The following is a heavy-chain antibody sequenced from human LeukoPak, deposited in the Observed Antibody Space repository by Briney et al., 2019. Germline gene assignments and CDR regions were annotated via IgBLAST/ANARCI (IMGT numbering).Heavy chain of an antibody. Sequence: GGSLRLSCAASGFTFSNAWMSWVRQAPGKGLEWVGRIKSKTDGGTTDYAAPVKGRFTISRDDSKNTLYLQMNSLRTEDTAVYYCTTLVWYYYDSSGYWGQGTLVTVSS. V-gene: IGHV3-15*01. CDR1: GFTFSNAW. CDR3: TTLVWYYYDSSGY. CDR2: IKSKTDGGTT. D-gene: IGHD3-22*01. J-gene: IGHJ4*02.